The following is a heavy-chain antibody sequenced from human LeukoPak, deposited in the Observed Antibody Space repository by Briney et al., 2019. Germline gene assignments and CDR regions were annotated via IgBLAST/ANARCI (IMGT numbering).Heavy chain of an antibody. J-gene: IGHJ4*02. CDR3: ARTPQDYGGNSDY. CDR2: IYSGGST. CDR1: GFTVSSNY. Sequence: GGSLRLSCAASGFTVSSNYMSWVRQAPGKGLEWVSVIYSGGSTYYADSVKGRFTISRDNSKNTLYLQMNSLRAEDTAVYYCARTPQDYGGNSDYWGQGTLVTVS. V-gene: IGHV3-66*02. D-gene: IGHD4-23*01.